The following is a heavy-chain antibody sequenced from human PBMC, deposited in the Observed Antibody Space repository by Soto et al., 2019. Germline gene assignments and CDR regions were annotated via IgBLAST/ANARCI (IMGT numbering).Heavy chain of an antibody. Sequence: PSETLSLTCTVSGGSISIYYWNWIRQPPGKGLEWIGYIYHSGSTNYNPSLKSRVTISVDTSKNLFSLKLTSVTAADTAVYYCARDSTTGLYDTSGFGWFDPWGQGTLVTVS. CDR3: ARDSTTGLYDTSGFGWFDP. V-gene: IGHV4-59*01. CDR2: IYHSGST. J-gene: IGHJ5*02. CDR1: GGSISIYY. D-gene: IGHD3-22*01.